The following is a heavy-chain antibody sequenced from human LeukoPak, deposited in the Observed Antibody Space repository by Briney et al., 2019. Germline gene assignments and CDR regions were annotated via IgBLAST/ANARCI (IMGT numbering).Heavy chain of an antibody. V-gene: IGHV1-69*05. CDR3: ASRSGSYSHYYYYYMDV. CDR1: GGTFSSYA. D-gene: IGHD3-10*01. J-gene: IGHJ6*03. Sequence: ASVKVSCKASGGTFSSYAISWVRQAPGQGLEWMGGIIPIFGTANYAQKFQGRVTITTDESTSTAHMELSSLRSEDTAVYYCASRSGSYSHYYYYYMDVWGKGTTVTVSS. CDR2: IIPIFGTA.